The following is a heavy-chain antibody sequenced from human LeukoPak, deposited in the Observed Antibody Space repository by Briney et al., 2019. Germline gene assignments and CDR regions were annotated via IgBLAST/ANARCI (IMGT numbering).Heavy chain of an antibody. V-gene: IGHV4-61*02. J-gene: IGHJ5*02. Sequence: SETLSLTCTVSGGSISSGNYYYSWIRQPAGKGLEWLGRIYTSGTTNYNPSLKSRVTISVDTSKNQFSLKLSSVTAADTAVYYCARRRITMVRGVINKFDPWGQGTLVTVSS. D-gene: IGHD3-10*01. CDR3: ARRRITMVRGVINKFDP. CDR1: GGSISSGNYY. CDR2: IYTSGTT.